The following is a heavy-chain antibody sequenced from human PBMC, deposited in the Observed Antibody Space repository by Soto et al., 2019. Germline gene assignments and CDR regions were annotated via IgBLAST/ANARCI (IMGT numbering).Heavy chain of an antibody. CDR2: IYYSGTT. J-gene: IGHJ4*02. D-gene: IGHD2-15*01. CDR3: ARSSTVVVSGGFYY. CDR1: GGSINSYY. Sequence: ETLSLTCTVSGGSINSYYWSWIRQPPGKGLEWLGYIYYSGTTNYNPSFNGRVSMSVDTSKNQFSLKLSSVTAADTAVYYCARSSTVVVSGGFYYWGQGTPVTVSS. V-gene: IGHV4-59*08.